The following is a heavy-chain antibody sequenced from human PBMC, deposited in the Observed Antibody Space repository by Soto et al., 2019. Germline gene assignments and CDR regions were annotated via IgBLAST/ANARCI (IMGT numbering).Heavy chain of an antibody. D-gene: IGHD3-3*01. CDR1: GGSFSGYY. CDR3: ARGVYYDFWSGYYYYGMDV. Sequence: SETLSLTCAVYGGSFSGYYWSWIRRPPGKGLEWIGEINHSGSTNYNPSLKSRVTISVDTSKNQFSLKLSSVTAADTAVYYCARGVYYDFWSGYYYYGMDVWGQGTTVTVSS. CDR2: INHSGST. J-gene: IGHJ6*02. V-gene: IGHV4-34*01.